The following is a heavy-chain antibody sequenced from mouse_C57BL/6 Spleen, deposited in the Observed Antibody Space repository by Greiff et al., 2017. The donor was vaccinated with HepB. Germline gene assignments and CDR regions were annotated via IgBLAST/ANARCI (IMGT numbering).Heavy chain of an antibody. V-gene: IGHV2-6-1*01. J-gene: IGHJ4*01. Sequence: VQRVESGPGLVAPSQSLSITCTVSGFSLTSYGVHWVRQPPGKGLEWLVVIWSDGSTTYNSALKSRLSISKDNSKSQVFLKMNSLQTDDTAMYYCARHEWLLRGDAMDYWGQGTSVTVSS. CDR2: IWSDGST. D-gene: IGHD2-3*01. CDR3: ARHEWLLRGDAMDY. CDR1: GFSLTSYG.